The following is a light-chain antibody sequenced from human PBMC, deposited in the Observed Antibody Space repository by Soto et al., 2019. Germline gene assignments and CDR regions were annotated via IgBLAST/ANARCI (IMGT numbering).Light chain of an antibody. CDR2: EVS. CDR3: SSYAVSNNWN. J-gene: IGLJ1*01. Sequence: QSALTQPPSASGSPGQSVTISCTGTSSDVGGYNYVSWYQQHPGKAPKLMIYEVSKRPSGVPDRFSGYKSGNTASLTVSGLQAEDEADYYCSSYAVSNNWNFGTGTKLTVL. V-gene: IGLV2-8*01. CDR1: SSDVGGYNY.